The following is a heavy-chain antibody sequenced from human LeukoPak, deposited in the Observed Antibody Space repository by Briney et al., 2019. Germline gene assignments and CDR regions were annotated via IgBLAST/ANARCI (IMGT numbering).Heavy chain of an antibody. V-gene: IGHV3-74*01. J-gene: IGHJ4*02. D-gene: IGHD3-9*01. Sequence: GGSLRLSCAASGFTFSSYWMHWVRQAPGKGLVWVSRINSDGSSTSYADSVKGRFTISRDNSKNTLYLQMNSLRAEDTAVYYCAKEGLRYFDWLLQPSYYFDYWGQGTLVTVSS. CDR3: AKEGLRYFDWLLQPSYYFDY. CDR1: GFTFSSYW. CDR2: INSDGSST.